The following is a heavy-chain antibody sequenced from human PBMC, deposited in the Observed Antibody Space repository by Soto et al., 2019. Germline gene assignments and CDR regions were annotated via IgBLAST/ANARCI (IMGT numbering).Heavy chain of an antibody. J-gene: IGHJ4*01. CDR3: VAGPDHAKSAY. CDR2: IYYSGST. V-gene: IGHV4-31*03. Sequence: SETLSLTCTVSGGSISSGGYYWSWIRQHPGRGLEWIGYIYYSGSTYYNPSLKSRVTISVDTSKNQFSLKLSSVTAADTAVYYCVAGPDHAKSAYWGQGTLVTVSS. CDR1: GGSISSGGYY.